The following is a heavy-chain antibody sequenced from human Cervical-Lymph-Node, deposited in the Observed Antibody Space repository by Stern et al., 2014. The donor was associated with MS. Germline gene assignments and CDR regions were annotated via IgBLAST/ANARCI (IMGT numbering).Heavy chain of an antibody. V-gene: IGHV3-53*01. J-gene: IGHJ4*02. CDR2: ITNVGST. D-gene: IGHD1-1*01. CDR3: ARDTSSPERSDW. Sequence: EVQLVQSGGGVIQPGGSLRLSCTASGFTVSRDYMTFVRQAPGKGLGWVSLITNVGSTFYTDYVKGRFTISRDDSKNTVYLHMTSLRAEDTAMYYCARDTSSPERSDWWGQGTLVTVSS. CDR1: GFTVSRDY.